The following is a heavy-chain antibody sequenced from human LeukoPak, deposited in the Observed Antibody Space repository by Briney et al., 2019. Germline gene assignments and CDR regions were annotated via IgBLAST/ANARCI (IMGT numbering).Heavy chain of an antibody. Sequence: SETLSLTCTVSGASISGYYWRCIRQPPGKPLEWIGHIYHTGSTNHNPSLKSRVTISADTPKNQFSLKLSSVTAADTAVYFCARRAVNSVVFDNWGQGTLVTVSS. CDR3: ARRAVNSVVFDN. D-gene: IGHD2-21*01. J-gene: IGHJ4*02. CDR1: GASISGYY. V-gene: IGHV4-59*01. CDR2: IYHTGST.